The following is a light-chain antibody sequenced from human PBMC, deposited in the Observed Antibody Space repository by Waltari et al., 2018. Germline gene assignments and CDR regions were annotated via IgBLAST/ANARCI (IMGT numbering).Light chain of an antibody. V-gene: IGKV1-27*01. CDR3: QKYNSAPLT. Sequence: DIQMTQSPSSLSAYARDRVTITCRASQGITNKLAWYQQRPGKVPKLLICAASTLQSGVPSRFSGSGSGTDFTLTISSLQPEDVATYYCQKYNSAPLTFGGGTKLEIK. CDR2: AAS. J-gene: IGKJ4*01. CDR1: QGITNK.